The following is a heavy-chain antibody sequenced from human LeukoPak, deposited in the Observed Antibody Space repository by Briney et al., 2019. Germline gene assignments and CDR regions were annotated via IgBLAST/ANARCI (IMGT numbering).Heavy chain of an antibody. CDR3: ARAPSGARPPRDAFDI. CDR1: GGSISSYY. Sequence: PSETLSLTCTVSGGSISSYYWSWIRQPPGKGLEWIGDIYYSGYTNYNPSLKSRVTISVDTSKNQFSLKLSSVTAADTAVYYCARAPSGARPPRDAFDIWGQGTMVTVSS. D-gene: IGHD3-10*01. J-gene: IGHJ3*02. V-gene: IGHV4-59*01. CDR2: IYYSGYT.